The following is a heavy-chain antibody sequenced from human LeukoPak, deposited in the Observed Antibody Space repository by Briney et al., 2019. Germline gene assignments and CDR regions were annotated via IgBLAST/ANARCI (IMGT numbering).Heavy chain of an antibody. J-gene: IGHJ4*02. CDR2: ISCDGSNK. CDR3: ASDVDTAMALAY. Sequence: PGRSLRLSCAASGFTFSSYAMHWVRQAPGKGLEWVAVISCDGSNKYYADSVKGRFTISRDNSKNTLYLQMDSLRAEDTAVYYCASDVDTAMALAYWGQGTLVTVSS. V-gene: IGHV3-30-3*01. CDR1: GFTFSSYA. D-gene: IGHD5-18*01.